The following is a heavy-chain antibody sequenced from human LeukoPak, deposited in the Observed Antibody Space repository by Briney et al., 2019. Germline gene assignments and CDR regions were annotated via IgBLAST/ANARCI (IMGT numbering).Heavy chain of an antibody. CDR2: VFFSGST. D-gene: IGHD2-8*01. Sequence: SETLSLTCTVSGGSISNSSYYWGWIRQPPGKGLEWIGSVFFSGSTYYNPSLKSRVTIYVDKSKNHFSLKLSSVTAADTALYYCARLNTNAYPYFFDYWGQGTLVTVSS. CDR3: ARLNTNAYPYFFDY. J-gene: IGHJ4*02. CDR1: GGSISNSSYY. V-gene: IGHV4-39*02.